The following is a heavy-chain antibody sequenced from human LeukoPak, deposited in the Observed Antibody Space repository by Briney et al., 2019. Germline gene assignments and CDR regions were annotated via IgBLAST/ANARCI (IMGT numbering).Heavy chain of an antibody. Sequence: PGGSLRLSCAASGFTFSTYAMSWVRQAPGKGLEWIGEINHSGSTNYNPSLKSRVTISVDTSKNQFSLKLSSVTAADTAVYYCASLLYYYDSSGPTDYWGQGTLVTVSS. V-gene: IGHV4-34*01. D-gene: IGHD3-22*01. CDR3: ASLLYYYDSSGPTDY. CDR2: INHSGST. J-gene: IGHJ4*02. CDR1: GFTFSTYA.